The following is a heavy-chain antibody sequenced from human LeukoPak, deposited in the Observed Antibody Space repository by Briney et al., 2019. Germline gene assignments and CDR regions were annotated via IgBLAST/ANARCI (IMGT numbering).Heavy chain of an antibody. V-gene: IGHV4-59*01. Sequence: PSESLSLTCTVSGGSISSYYWSWIRQPPGKGLEWIGYIYYSGSTNYNPSLKSRVTISVDTSKNQFSLKLSSVTAADTAVYYCARSTSSFDYWGQGTLVIVSS. CDR1: GGSISSYY. J-gene: IGHJ4*02. CDR3: ARSTSSFDY. D-gene: IGHD2-2*01. CDR2: IYYSGST.